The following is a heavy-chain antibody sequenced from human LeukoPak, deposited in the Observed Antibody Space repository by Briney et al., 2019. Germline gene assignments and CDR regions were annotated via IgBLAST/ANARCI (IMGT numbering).Heavy chain of an antibody. CDR1: GFTFSSYG. Sequence: GGSLRLSCAASGFTFSSYGMNWVRQAPGKGLEWVSGISPSGGGTYYADSVKGRFTITRDDSKNTLSLQMNSLRVEDTAVYYCAQDLAWGAFDHWGQGTLVTVSS. CDR2: ISPSGGGT. V-gene: IGHV3-23*01. J-gene: IGHJ4*02. D-gene: IGHD7-27*01. CDR3: AQDLAWGAFDH.